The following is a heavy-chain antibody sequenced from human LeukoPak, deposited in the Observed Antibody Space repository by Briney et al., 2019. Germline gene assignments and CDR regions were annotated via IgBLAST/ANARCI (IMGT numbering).Heavy chain of an antibody. CDR3: ASLNPRSSSYDY. D-gene: IGHD6-6*01. V-gene: IGHV3-21*01. CDR2: ISSSSSYI. CDR1: GFTFSSYS. J-gene: IGHJ4*02. Sequence: GGSLRLSCAAPGFTFSSYSMNWVRQAPGKGLEWVSSISSSSSYIYYADSVKGRFTISRDNAKNSLYLQMNSLRAEDTAVYYCASLNPRSSSYDYWGQGTLVTVSS.